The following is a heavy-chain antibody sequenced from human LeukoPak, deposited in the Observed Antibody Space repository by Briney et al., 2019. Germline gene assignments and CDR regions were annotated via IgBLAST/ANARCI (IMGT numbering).Heavy chain of an antibody. CDR1: GGSISSSSYY. CDR2: IYYSGST. V-gene: IGHV4-39*01. Sequence: SETLSLTCTVSGGSISSSSYYWGWIRQPPGKGLEWIGSIYYSGSTYYNPSLKSRVTISVDTSKNQFSLKLSSVTAADTAVYYYARLPRGYYYYYMDVWGKGTTVTVSS. CDR3: ARLPRGYYYYYMDV. J-gene: IGHJ6*03.